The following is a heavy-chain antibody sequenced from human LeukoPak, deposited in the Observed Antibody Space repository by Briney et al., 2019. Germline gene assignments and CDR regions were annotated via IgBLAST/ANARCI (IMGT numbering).Heavy chain of an antibody. V-gene: IGHV4-59*02. J-gene: IGHJ4*02. D-gene: IGHD3-9*01. CDR2: LSYTGKT. CDR3: SEGYFEPYAH. CDR1: GASVSSSH. Sequence: SETLSLTCVVSGASVSSSHWNWIRQLPGKGLEWIGCLSYTGKTDYNPSLSGRVTMSLGTSNNQVSLTLRSVTAADTAVYYCSEGYFEPYAHWGQGILVAVSS.